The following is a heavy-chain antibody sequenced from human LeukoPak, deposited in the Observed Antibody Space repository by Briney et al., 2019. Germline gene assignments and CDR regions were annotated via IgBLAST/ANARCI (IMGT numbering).Heavy chain of an antibody. V-gene: IGHV3-30*02. D-gene: IGHD2-21*01. J-gene: IGHJ5*02. CDR3: AADLWFQPTIDWFDP. Sequence: GGSLRLSCAASGFTFSSYGMHWVRHAPGKGREWVAFIRYDGSNKYYADSVKGRFTISRDNSKNTLYLQMNSLRAEDTAVYYCAADLWFQPTIDWFDPWGQGTLVTVSS. CDR1: GFTFSSYG. CDR2: IRYDGSNK.